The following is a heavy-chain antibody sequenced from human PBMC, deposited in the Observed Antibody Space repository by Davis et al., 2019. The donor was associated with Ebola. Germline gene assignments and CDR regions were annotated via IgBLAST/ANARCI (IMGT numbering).Heavy chain of an antibody. V-gene: IGHV4-59*02. Sequence: SETLSLTFTVSGVSVSSYYWSWIRLPPGKGLAWIGYVSDIGSTKYTPSLKSRVTISVDTSKHQFSLKLTSATAADTAVYYCARGPPYYDVLTGDPQWGQGTQVTVSS. D-gene: IGHD3-9*01. CDR1: GVSVSSYY. J-gene: IGHJ4*02. CDR2: VSDIGST. CDR3: ARGPPYYDVLTGDPQ.